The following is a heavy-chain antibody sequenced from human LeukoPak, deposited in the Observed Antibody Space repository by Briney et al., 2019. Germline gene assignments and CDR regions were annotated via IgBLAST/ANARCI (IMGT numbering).Heavy chain of an antibody. Sequence: SQTLSLTCTVSGGSISSDGYYWSWIRQHPGKGLEWIGYIYYSGSTYYNPSLKSRVTISVDTSKNQFSLKLSSVTAADTAVYYCARDLYGSGSYSPWGQGTLVTVSS. V-gene: IGHV4-31*03. CDR3: ARDLYGSGSYSP. CDR1: GGSISSDGYY. CDR2: IYYSGST. D-gene: IGHD3-10*01. J-gene: IGHJ4*02.